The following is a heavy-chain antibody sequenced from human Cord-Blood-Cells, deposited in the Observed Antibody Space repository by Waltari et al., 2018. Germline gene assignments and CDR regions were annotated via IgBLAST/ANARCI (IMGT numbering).Heavy chain of an antibody. V-gene: IGHV1-8*01. D-gene: IGHD4-17*01. J-gene: IGHJ3*02. Sequence: QVQLVQSGAEVKKPGASVKVSCKASGYTFTSYDINWVRQATGQGLEWMGWMNPNSGNTGYAQKFQGRVTMTRNTSISTAYMELSSLRSEDTAVYYCARVPLYGDYEGGAAFDIWGQGTMVTVSS. CDR3: ARVPLYGDYEGGAAFDI. CDR1: GYTFTSYD. CDR2: MNPNSGNT.